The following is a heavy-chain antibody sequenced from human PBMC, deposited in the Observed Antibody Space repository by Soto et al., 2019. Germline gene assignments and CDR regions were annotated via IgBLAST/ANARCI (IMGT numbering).Heavy chain of an antibody. CDR1: GFTFSGTE. J-gene: IGHJ6*04. Sequence: EVQLVESGGGLVQPGGSVKLSCAASGFTFSGTEMHWVRQASGKGLEWVARVRTKANAYATAYAASLKGRFTISRDDSKNTAYLQMNSLKTEDTAVYYCIPGVFGMDAWGKGTTVTVSS. V-gene: IGHV3-73*01. CDR2: VRTKANAYAT. CDR3: IPGVFGMDA. D-gene: IGHD3-10*01.